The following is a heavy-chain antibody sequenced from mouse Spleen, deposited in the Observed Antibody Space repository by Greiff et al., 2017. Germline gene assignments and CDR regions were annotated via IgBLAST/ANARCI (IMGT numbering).Heavy chain of an antibody. D-gene: IGHD4-1*01. V-gene: IGHV7-3*01. J-gene: IGHJ2*01. Sequence: EVQLVESGGGLVQPGGSLSLSCAASGFTFTDYYMSWVRQPPGKALEWLGFIRNKANGYTIEYCASVKGRFTISRDNSQSILYLQMNALRAEDSATYYCVSYTGTYYFDYWGQGTTLTVSS. CDR1: GFTFTDYY. CDR3: VSYTGTYYFDY. CDR2: IRNKANGYTI.